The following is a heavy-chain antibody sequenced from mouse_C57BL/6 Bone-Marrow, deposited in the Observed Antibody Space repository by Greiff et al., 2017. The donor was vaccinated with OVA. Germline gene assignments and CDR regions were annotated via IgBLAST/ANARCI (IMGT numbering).Heavy chain of an antibody. D-gene: IGHD1-1*01. CDR2: IDPSDSYT. Sequence: VQLQQPGAELVMPGASVKLSCKASGYTFTSYWMHWVKQRPGQGLEWIGEIDPSDSYTNYNQKFKGKSTLTVDKSSSTAYMQLSSLTSEDSAVYYCAREDYYGSSLDYWGQGNTITVSS. CDR1: GYTFTSYW. J-gene: IGHJ2*01. CDR3: AREDYYGSSLDY. V-gene: IGHV1-69*01.